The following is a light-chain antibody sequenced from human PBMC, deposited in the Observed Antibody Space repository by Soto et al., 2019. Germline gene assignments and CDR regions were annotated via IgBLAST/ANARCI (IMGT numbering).Light chain of an antibody. Sequence: DIQMTQSPSSLSASVGDRVTITCRASQTIYQALNWYHQKPGKAPRLLISSATALQRGVPSRFSGSGSGAEFTLIISSLLPEDFGTYYCQQSFTSIFTFGPGTKVDV. V-gene: IGKV1-39*01. CDR1: QTIYQA. J-gene: IGKJ3*01. CDR2: SAT. CDR3: QQSFTSIFT.